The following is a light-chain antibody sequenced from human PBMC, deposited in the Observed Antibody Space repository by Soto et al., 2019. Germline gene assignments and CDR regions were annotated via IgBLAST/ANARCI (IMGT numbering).Light chain of an antibody. CDR1: QSVSSSY. V-gene: IGKV3-20*01. CDR2: GAS. Sequence: EIVLTQSPGTLSLSPGERATLSCRASQSVSSSYLAWYQQKPGQAPRLLIYGASSRATGIPDRFSGSGSGTDFTLTISRVEPEAFAVYYCQQSCRDTFGQGTKVEIK. CDR3: QQSCRDT. J-gene: IGKJ1*01.